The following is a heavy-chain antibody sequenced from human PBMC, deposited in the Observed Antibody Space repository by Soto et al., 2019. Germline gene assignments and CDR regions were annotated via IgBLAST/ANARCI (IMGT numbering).Heavy chain of an antibody. Sequence: QVQLVPSGAEVKKPGASVKDSCKASGYTFTSYGISWVRQAHGQVLEWMGWISADNGNTNYAQKLQGRVTMTTDTSTSTANMEPRSLRSDDTAVYYLARDRKDIVVVVAADWFAPWDQGPLVTVST. CDR2: ISADNGNT. V-gene: IGHV1-18*04. CDR1: GYTFTSYG. CDR3: ARDRKDIVVVVAADWFAP. J-gene: IGHJ5*02. D-gene: IGHD2-15*01.